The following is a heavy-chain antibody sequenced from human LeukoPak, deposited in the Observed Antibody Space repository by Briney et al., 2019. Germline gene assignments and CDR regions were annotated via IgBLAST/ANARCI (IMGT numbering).Heavy chain of an antibody. CDR3: ARRSGCSGSSCYSLWFDP. Sequence: KPSETLSLTCTVSGGSISSSSYYWGWIRQPPGKGLEWIGSIYYSGRTYYNPSLKSRVTISVDTSKNQFSLKLSSVTAADTAVYYCARRSGCSGSSCYSLWFDPWGQGTLVTVSS. CDR2: IYYSGRT. CDR1: GGSISSSSYY. D-gene: IGHD2-15*01. V-gene: IGHV4-39*01. J-gene: IGHJ5*02.